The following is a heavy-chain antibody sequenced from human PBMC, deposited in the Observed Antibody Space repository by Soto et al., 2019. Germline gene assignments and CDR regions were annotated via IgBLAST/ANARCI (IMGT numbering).Heavy chain of an antibody. D-gene: IGHD3-10*01. Sequence: SETLSLTCAVSGASISRGGSSWSWIRQAPGTGLEWIGYVYHNGITNYNPSLKSRVTISVDKSQNQFSLSLNSVTAADTAVYYCARGLAVRGSYGLDVWGQGTTVTVS. CDR3: ARGLAVRGSYGLDV. CDR2: VYHNGIT. V-gene: IGHV4-30-2*01. J-gene: IGHJ6*02. CDR1: GASISRGGSS.